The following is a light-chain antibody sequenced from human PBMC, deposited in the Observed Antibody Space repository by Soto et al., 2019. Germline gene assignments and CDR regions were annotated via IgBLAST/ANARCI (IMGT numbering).Light chain of an antibody. V-gene: IGKV1-27*01. Sequence: DIPMTQSPSSLSASVGDRVTITCRASEDIRNYLAWYQQKPGKVPKLLIYVASTLQSGVPSRFSGSGSGTDFTLTISSLQPEDVATYYCQKYKSVPLTFGPGTKVEIK. J-gene: IGKJ3*01. CDR1: EDIRNY. CDR2: VAS. CDR3: QKYKSVPLT.